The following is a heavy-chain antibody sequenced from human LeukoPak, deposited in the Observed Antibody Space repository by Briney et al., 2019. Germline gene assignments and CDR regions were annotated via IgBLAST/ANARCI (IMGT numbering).Heavy chain of an antibody. CDR1: GSTFSSYG. D-gene: IGHD3-3*01. CDR2: ISYDGSNK. J-gene: IGHJ4*02. V-gene: IGHV3-30*03. CDR3: ARDRSDFWSGLHDY. Sequence: GGSLRLSCAASGSTFSSYGMHWVRQAPGKGLEWVAVISYDGSNKYYADSVKGRFTISRDNSKNTLYLQMNSLRAEDTAVHYCARDRSDFWSGLHDYWGQGTLVTVSS.